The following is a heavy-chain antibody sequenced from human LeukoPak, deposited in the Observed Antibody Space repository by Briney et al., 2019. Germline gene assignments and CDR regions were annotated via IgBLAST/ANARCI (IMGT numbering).Heavy chain of an antibody. CDR3: ARTLWFGEFPNWFDP. D-gene: IGHD3-10*01. Sequence: SQTLSLTCAVYGGSFSGYSWTWIRQPPGKGLEWIGYIYYSGSTNYNPSLKSRVTISVDTSKNQFSLKLSSVTAADTAVYYCARTLWFGEFPNWFDPWGQGTLVTVSS. J-gene: IGHJ5*02. CDR2: IYYSGST. V-gene: IGHV4-59*01. CDR1: GGSFSGYS.